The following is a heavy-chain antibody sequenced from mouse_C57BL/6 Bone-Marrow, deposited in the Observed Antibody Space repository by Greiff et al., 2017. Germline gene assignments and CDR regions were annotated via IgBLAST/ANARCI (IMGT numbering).Heavy chain of an antibody. CDR2: IDPENGDT. J-gene: IGHJ4*01. Sequence: VKLKESGAELVRPGASVKFSCTASGFNFKDDYMHWVKQRPEQGLEWMGWIDPENGDTEYASKFQGKATITADTSSNTAYLQLSSLASEDPAVYYCATSATDVGYYYAMDYWGQGTSVTVSS. CDR1: GFNFKDDY. CDR3: ATSATDVGYYYAMDY. D-gene: IGHD1-1*01. V-gene: IGHV14-4*01.